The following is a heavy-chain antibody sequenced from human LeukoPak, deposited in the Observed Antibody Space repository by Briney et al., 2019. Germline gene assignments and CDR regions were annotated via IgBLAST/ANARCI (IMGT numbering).Heavy chain of an antibody. J-gene: IGHJ4*02. CDR3: ASTSARVYFDY. CDR2: VNHRGST. D-gene: IGHD5-18*01. Sequence: TDTLSLTCAVYGGSFSGYHWSWIRLPPGKGLEWIGEVNHRGSTNYNTSLKSRVTLSVGTSKNQFSLKLSSVTAADTAVYYCASTSARVYFDYWGKGTLVT. CDR1: GGSFSGYH. V-gene: IGHV4-34*01.